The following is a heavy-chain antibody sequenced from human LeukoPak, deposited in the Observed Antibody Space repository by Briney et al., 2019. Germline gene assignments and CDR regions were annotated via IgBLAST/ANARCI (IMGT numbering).Heavy chain of an antibody. D-gene: IGHD3-22*01. V-gene: IGHV1-18*01. CDR2: ISPYNGDT. Sequence: ASVKVSCKASGYTFTSYGISWVRQAPGQGLEWMGWISPYNGDTDYAQKLQVRVTMTTDTSTSIAYMDLGSLRSDDTAVYYCARKLYDSSRYGQTYYFDYWGQGTLVTVSS. CDR3: ARKLYDSSRYGQTYYFDY. J-gene: IGHJ4*02. CDR1: GYTFTSYG.